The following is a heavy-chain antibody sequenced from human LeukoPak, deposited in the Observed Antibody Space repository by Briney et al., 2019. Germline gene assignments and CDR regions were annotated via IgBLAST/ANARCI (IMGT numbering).Heavy chain of an antibody. J-gene: IGHJ2*01. CDR1: GFTFSDYY. V-gene: IGHV3-11*01. Sequence: PGGSLRLSCAASGFTFSDYYMSWIRQAPGKGLEWVSYISSSGSTIYYADSVKGRFTISRDNAKNSLYLQMNSLRAEDTAVYYCARDPMYDSSGSWYFDLWGRGTLVTVSS. D-gene: IGHD3-22*01. CDR3: ARDPMYDSSGSWYFDL. CDR2: ISSSGSTI.